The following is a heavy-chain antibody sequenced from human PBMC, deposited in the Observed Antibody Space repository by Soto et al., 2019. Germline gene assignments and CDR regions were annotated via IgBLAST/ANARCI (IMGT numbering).Heavy chain of an antibody. D-gene: IGHD6-13*01. CDR2: IYYSGST. V-gene: IGHV4-39*01. CDR3: ARLCSSWGMCYDY. Sequence: QLQLQESGPGLVKPSETLSLTCTVSGGSISSSSYYWGWIRQPPGKGLEWIGSIYYSGSTYYNPSLXXXXXXXXXXXXXXXXXXXXXXXXXXTAVYYCARLCSSWGMCYDYWGQGTLVTVSS. CDR1: GGSISSSSYY. J-gene: IGHJ4*02.